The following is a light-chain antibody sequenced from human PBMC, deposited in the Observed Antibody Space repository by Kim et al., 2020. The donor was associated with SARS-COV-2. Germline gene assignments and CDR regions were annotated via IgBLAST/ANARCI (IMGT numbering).Light chain of an antibody. J-gene: IGKJ4*01. CDR2: AAV. CDR1: QSIGSY. CDR3: QQSFTFSALT. Sequence: SVGDRGTITCRASQSIGSYLNWYQQKAGKAPKVLIYAAVTLQSGVPSRISGSGSGTDFTLTISSLQPEDVATYYCQQSFTFSALTFGGGTKVDIK. V-gene: IGKV1-39*01.